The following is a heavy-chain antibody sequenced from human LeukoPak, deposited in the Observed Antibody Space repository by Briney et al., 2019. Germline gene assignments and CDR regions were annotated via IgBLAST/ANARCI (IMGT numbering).Heavy chain of an antibody. V-gene: IGHV3-43D*03. J-gene: IGHJ4*02. Sequence: PGGSLRLSCAATGFTFDDYAMHWVRQPPGKGLEWVSLISWDAGSIHYADSVKGRFTISRDSSKNSLYLQMNNLRIEDTALYYCAKDVGSSTLMLFDSWGQGTLVTVSS. CDR2: ISWDAGSI. D-gene: IGHD2-2*01. CDR1: GFTFDDYA. CDR3: AKDVGSSTLMLFDS.